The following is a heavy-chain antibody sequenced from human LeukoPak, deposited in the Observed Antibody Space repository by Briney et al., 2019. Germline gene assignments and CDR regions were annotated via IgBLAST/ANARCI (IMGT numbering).Heavy chain of an antibody. CDR3: ARDGGGWHYFEY. D-gene: IGHD6-19*01. J-gene: IGHJ4*02. CDR2: IYYSGSI. Sequence: PSQTLSITCTVSGASFSRGDYYWSWIRQHPGKGLELIGYIYYSGSIYQNPSLKSRVTISVDTSKNQFSLKLSSVAAADTAVYYCARDGGGWHYFEYWGQGTRVTVSS. CDR1: GASFSRGDYY. V-gene: IGHV4-31*03.